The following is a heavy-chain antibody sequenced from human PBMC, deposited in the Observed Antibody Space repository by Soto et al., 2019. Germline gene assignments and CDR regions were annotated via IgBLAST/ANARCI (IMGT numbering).Heavy chain of an antibody. V-gene: IGHV3-7*01. J-gene: IGHJ4*02. D-gene: IGHD4-17*01. Sequence: PGGSLRLSCAASGFTFSSYWMSWVRQAPGKGLEWVANIKQDGSEKYYVDSVKGRFTISRDNAKNSLYLQMNSLRAEDTAVYYCARAIDYGDYDLYFDYWGQGTLVPVSS. CDR1: GFTFSSYW. CDR2: IKQDGSEK. CDR3: ARAIDYGDYDLYFDY.